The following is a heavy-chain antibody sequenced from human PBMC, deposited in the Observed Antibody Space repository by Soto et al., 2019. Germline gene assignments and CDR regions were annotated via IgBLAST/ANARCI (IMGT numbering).Heavy chain of an antibody. CDR1: GYTFTSYY. CDR3: ARDPRDGYNINPHLDY. Sequence: QVQLVQSGAEVKKPGASVKVSCKASGYTFTSYYMHWVRQAPGQGLEWMGIINPSGGSTSYAQKFQGRVTMTRDTSTSTVYMELSSLRSEDTAVYYCARDPRDGYNINPHLDYWGQGTLVTVSS. CDR2: INPSGGST. D-gene: IGHD5-12*01. J-gene: IGHJ4*02. V-gene: IGHV1-46*01.